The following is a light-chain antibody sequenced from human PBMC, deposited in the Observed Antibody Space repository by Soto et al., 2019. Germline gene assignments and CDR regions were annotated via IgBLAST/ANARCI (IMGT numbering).Light chain of an antibody. V-gene: IGLV2-14*01. J-gene: IGLJ2*01. Sequence: QSVLTQPASVSGSPGQSITISCSGSSNDVGGYDYVSWYQQHPGKAPKLVIYEVSNRPSWVSNRFSGSKSGNTASLTISGLQPEDEADYYCNSYTNSYTLVFGGGTQLTVL. CDR3: NSYTNSYTLV. CDR1: SNDVGGYDY. CDR2: EVS.